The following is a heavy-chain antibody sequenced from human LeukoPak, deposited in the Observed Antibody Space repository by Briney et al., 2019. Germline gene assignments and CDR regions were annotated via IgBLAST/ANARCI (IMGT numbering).Heavy chain of an antibody. CDR3: ARATLGYCSGGSCSTGGLYYYYYGMDV. D-gene: IGHD2-15*01. CDR1: GYTFTSYY. CDR2: INPSGGST. V-gene: IGHV1-46*01. J-gene: IGHJ6*02. Sequence: ASVNVSCKASGYTFTSYYMHWVRQAPGQGLEWMGIINPSGGSTSYAQKFQGRVTMTRDTSTSTVYMELSSLRSEDTAVYYCARATLGYCSGGSCSTGGLYYYYYGMDVWGQGTTVTVSS.